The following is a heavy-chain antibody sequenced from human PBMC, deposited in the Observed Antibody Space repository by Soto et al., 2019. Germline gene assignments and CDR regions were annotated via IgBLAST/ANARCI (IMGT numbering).Heavy chain of an antibody. V-gene: IGHV3-21*02. D-gene: IGHD1-26*01. CDR1: GFALTTYT. J-gene: IGHJ4*02. Sequence: EVQLVESGGGLVAPGGSLRLSCVASGFALTTYTMNWVRQAPGTGLEWVSSINGRSNYKYYSDSVKGRFTVSRDNAQNSLFLQMSRLGPEDTAVYYTVREDGVVGASSALDSWGQGTLVTVSS. CDR3: VREDGVVGASSALDS. CDR2: INGRSNYK.